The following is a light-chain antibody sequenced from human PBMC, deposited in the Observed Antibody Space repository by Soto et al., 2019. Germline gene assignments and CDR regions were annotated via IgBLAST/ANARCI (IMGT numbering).Light chain of an antibody. CDR3: QQYIKWPPLI. J-gene: IGKJ4*01. CDR1: ESVSSN. V-gene: IGKV3-15*01. Sequence: EIVMTQSPATLSVSPGERATLSCRASESVSSNLAWYQLKPGQAPRLLIYDASTRATGIPARFSGSGSGTEFTLTISSLQSEDFAVYYCQQYIKWPPLIFGGGTKVEIK. CDR2: DAS.